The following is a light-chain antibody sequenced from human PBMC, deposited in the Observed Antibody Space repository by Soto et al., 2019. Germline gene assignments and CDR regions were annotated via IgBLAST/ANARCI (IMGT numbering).Light chain of an antibody. CDR3: QQSNNHPIS. J-gene: IGKJ5*01. Sequence: DNQLTHSPSSISASVGDRVTITCLASQAVNSWLAWFQQKPGMAPKLVIYDVSSLQSGVPSRFSGSGSGTEFTLTISSLQPEDFATYYCQQSNNHPISFGQGTRLEIK. CDR1: QAVNSW. V-gene: IGKV1-12*01. CDR2: DVS.